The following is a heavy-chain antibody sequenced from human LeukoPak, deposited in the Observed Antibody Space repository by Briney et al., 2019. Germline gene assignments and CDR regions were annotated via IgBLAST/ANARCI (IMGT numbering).Heavy chain of an antibody. CDR2: MNPNSGNT. CDR1: GYTFTSYD. D-gene: IGHD2-2*02. J-gene: IGHJ5*02. V-gene: IGHV1-8*01. Sequence: GASVKVSCKASGYTFTSYDINWVRQATGQGLEWMGWMNPNSGNTGYAQKFQSRVTMTRNTSISTAYMELSSLRSEDTAVYYCARGPYPYQLLYRGDDWFDPWGQGTLVTVSS. CDR3: ARGPYPYQLLYRGDDWFDP.